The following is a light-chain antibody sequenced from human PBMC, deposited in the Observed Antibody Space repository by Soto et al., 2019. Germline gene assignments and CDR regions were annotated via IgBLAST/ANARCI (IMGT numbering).Light chain of an antibody. J-gene: IGKJ1*01. CDR1: QSVSSY. Sequence: EIVLTQSPATLSLSPGERATLSCRASQSVSSYLAWYQQKPGQAPRLLIYDASNRATGIPARFSGSGSGTDFTLTISSLEPEDFATYYCLQLNTYPWTFGQGTKVEIK. CDR2: DAS. CDR3: LQLNTYPWT. V-gene: IGKV3-11*01.